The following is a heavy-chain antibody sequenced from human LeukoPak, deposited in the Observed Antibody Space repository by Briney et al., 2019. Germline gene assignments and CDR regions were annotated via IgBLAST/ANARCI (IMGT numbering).Heavy chain of an antibody. CDR3: AKDRPNYY. CDR1: GFTFSIYA. Sequence: GGSLRLSCAASGFTFSIYAMSWVRQVPGKGLNWVSSITSTGDSTYYADSVWGRFTISRDNSENTLYLRMNSLRAEDTAIYYCAKDRPNYYWGQGTLVTVSS. CDR2: ITSTGDST. V-gene: IGHV3-23*01. D-gene: IGHD4/OR15-4a*01. J-gene: IGHJ4*02.